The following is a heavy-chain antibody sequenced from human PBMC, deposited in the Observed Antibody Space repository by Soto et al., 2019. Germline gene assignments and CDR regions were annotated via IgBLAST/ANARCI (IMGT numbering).Heavy chain of an antibody. V-gene: IGHV1-2*02. Sequence: ASVKVSCKASGYTFTGYYMHWVRQAPGQGLEWMGWINPNSGITNYAQKFQGRVTMTTDTSTSTAYMELSSLRSEDTAVYYCARDEDIVVHSNWYDPWGQGTLVTVSS. CDR3: ARDEDIVVHSNWYDP. D-gene: IGHD2-15*01. CDR1: GYTFTGYY. J-gene: IGHJ5*02. CDR2: INPNSGIT.